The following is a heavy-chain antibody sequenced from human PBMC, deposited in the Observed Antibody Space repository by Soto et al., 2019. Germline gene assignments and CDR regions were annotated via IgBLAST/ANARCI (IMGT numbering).Heavy chain of an antibody. CDR1: GYTFTTYG. D-gene: IGHD2-15*01. CDR2: ISGFNGNT. CDR3: AREILPASPREFDY. Sequence: ASVKVSCKASGYTFTTYGIAWVRQAPGQGLEWMGWISGFNGNTNYAQRFQGRVSMTTDTFTNTAYMELRSLGSDDTAVYYCAREILPASPREFDYWGQEPWSPSPQ. J-gene: IGHJ5*01. V-gene: IGHV1-18*01.